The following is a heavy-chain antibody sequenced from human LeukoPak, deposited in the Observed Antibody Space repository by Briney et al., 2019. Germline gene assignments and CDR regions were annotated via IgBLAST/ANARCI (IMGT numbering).Heavy chain of an antibody. J-gene: IGHJ5*02. CDR1: GGSISSSNW. CDR2: IYHSGST. V-gene: IGHV4-4*02. CDR3: ARDNGLGFGDYWFDP. Sequence: SETLSLTCAVSGGSISSSNWWSWVRQPPGKGLEWIGEIYHSGSTNYNPSLKSRVTISVDKSKNQFSLKLSSVTAADTAVYYCARDNGLGFGDYWFDPWGQGTLVTVSS. D-gene: IGHD3-10*01.